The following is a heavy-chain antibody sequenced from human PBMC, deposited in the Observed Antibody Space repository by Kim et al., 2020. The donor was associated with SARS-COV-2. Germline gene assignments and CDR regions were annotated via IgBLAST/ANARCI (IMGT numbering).Heavy chain of an antibody. D-gene: IGHD4-17*01. V-gene: IGHV4-59*01. CDR3: ARGSTVTNRGYYYYGMDV. CDR1: GGSISTYY. CDR2: IYYTGRT. Sequence: SETLSLTCTVSGGSISTYYWTWIRQPPGKGLEWIGYIYYTGRTDYNPSLGSRVTIEVDTSKNQFSLNLNSVNAADAAVYYCARGSTVTNRGYYYYGMDVWGQGTTVTVS. J-gene: IGHJ6*02.